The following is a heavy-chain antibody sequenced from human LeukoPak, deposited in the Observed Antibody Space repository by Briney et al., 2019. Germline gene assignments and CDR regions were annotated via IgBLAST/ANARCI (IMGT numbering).Heavy chain of an antibody. J-gene: IGHJ4*02. CDR2: IQDDGSEE. CDR3: ARGWAAIPD. CDR1: GFNFSINW. V-gene: IGHV3-7*01. D-gene: IGHD2-21*02. Sequence: GGSLRLSCAASGFNFSINWMTWVRQAPGKGLEWVANIQDDGSEENYVGSVKGRFIISRDNAKNSLFLQMSSLRDEDTALYYCARGWAAIPDWGQGTLVTVSS.